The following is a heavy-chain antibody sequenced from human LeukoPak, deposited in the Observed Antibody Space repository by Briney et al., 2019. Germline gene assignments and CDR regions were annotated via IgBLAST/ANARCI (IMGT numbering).Heavy chain of an antibody. Sequence: GGSLRLSCAASGFTVSSNYMSWVRQAPGKGLEWVSVIYSGGSTYYADSVKGRFTISRDNSKNTLYLQMNSLRAEDTAVYYCARDLSNLAVVVPAAISYFDYWGQGTLVTVSS. CDR2: IYSGGST. D-gene: IGHD2-2*02. CDR3: ARDLSNLAVVVPAAISYFDY. J-gene: IGHJ4*02. V-gene: IGHV3-66*01. CDR1: GFTVSSNY.